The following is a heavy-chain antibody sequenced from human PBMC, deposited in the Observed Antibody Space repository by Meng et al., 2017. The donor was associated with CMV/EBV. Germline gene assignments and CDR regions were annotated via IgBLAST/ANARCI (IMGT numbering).Heavy chain of an antibody. Sequence: VQLPAAGPGLVKPSHTLSLPCTVSGGSISSGDYYWSWIRQPPGKGLEWIGYIYYSGSTYYNPSLKSRVTISVDTSKNQFSLKLSSVTAADTAMYYCARVGRTSCYDYWGQGTLVTVSS. J-gene: IGHJ4*02. CDR3: ARVGRTSCYDY. D-gene: IGHD2-2*01. CDR1: GGSISSGDYY. CDR2: IYYSGST. V-gene: IGHV4-30-4*08.